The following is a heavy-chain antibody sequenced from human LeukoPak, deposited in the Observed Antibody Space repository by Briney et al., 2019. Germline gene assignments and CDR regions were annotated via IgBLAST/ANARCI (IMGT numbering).Heavy chain of an antibody. CDR3: ARWRHSSGYYYDD. CDR2: ISSNGGST. CDR1: GFTFSSYT. Sequence: GGSLRLSCAASGFTFSSYTMHWVRQAPGKGLEYVSAISSNGGSTYYANSVKGRFTISRDNSKNTLYLQMGSLRAEDMAVYYCARWRHSSGYYYDDWGQGTLVTVSS. V-gene: IGHV3-64*01. D-gene: IGHD3-22*01. J-gene: IGHJ4*02.